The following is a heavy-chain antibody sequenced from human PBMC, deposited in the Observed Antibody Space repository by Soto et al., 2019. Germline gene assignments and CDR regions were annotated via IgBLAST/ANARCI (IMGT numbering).Heavy chain of an antibody. V-gene: IGHV1-8*01. J-gene: IGHJ4*02. D-gene: IGHD6-13*01. CDR1: GYTFTSYD. CDR3: AVPPGGSSFVHDY. Sequence: GPSVKVSCKASGYTFTSYDINWVRQATGQGLEWMGWMNPNSGNTGYAQKFQGRVTMTRNTSISTAYMALSSLRSEDKALYYRAVPPGGSSFVHDYWGQGTLVTVSS. CDR2: MNPNSGNT.